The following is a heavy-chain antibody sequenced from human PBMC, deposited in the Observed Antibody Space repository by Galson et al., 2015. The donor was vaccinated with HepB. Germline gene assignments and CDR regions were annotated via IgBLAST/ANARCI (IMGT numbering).Heavy chain of an antibody. D-gene: IGHD3-22*01. CDR2: ISGSGYIT. Sequence: SLRLACAASGFTFSSYAMSWVRQAPGKGLEWASTISGSGYITYYADSVKGRFTISRDNSKNTLYLQMNSLRAEDTAVYYCAKLGGKYYYDSSGYSSGAGRCRHPPAPLQHWGQGTLVTVSS. V-gene: IGHV3-23*01. CDR3: AKLGGKYYYDSSGYSSGAGRCRHPPAPLQH. J-gene: IGHJ1*01. CDR1: GFTFSSYA.